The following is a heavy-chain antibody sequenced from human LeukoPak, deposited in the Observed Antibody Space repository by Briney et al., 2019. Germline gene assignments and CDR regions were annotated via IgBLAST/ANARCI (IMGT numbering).Heavy chain of an antibody. CDR2: IGSSGSTI. Sequence: GGSLRLSCAASGFTFSRYSMNWVRRAPGKGRWWVSYIGSSGSTIYYADSVKGRFTISRDNAKNSLYLQMNSLRDEDTAVYYCARLWGYCSGGSCYSTPYWGQGTLVTVSS. CDR3: ARLWGYCSGGSCYSTPY. CDR1: GFTFSRYS. D-gene: IGHD2-15*01. V-gene: IGHV3-48*02. J-gene: IGHJ4*02.